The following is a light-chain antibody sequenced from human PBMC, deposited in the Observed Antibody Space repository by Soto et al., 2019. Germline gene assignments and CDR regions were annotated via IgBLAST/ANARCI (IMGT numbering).Light chain of an antibody. J-gene: IGKJ5*01. V-gene: IGKV3-11*01. CDR1: QGAGNF. Sequence: EIVLTHSPATLSLSPVERPALSFRASQGAGNFLAWYQQKPGQAPRLLIYYISTRATGIPARFSGSGSGTEFTLTINSLQSEDSAVYYCQQHNQWPITFGQGTRLEI. CDR3: QQHNQWPIT. CDR2: YIS.